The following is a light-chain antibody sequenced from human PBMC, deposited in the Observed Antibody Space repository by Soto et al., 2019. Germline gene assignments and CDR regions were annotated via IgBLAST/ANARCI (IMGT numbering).Light chain of an antibody. CDR3: SSYAGSNKVV. Sequence: QSVLTQPPSASGSPGQSVTISCTGTSSDVGGYNYVSWYQQHPGKAPKLMIYDVTKRPSGVPDRFSGSKSGNTASLTVSGLQAEDEADYYCSSYAGSNKVVFGGGTQLTVL. CDR1: SSDVGGYNY. V-gene: IGLV2-8*01. CDR2: DVT. J-gene: IGLJ2*01.